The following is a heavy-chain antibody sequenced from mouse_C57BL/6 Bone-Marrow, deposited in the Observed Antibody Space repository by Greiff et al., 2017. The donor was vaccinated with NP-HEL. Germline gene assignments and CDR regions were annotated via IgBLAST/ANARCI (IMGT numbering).Heavy chain of an antibody. Sequence: QVQLQQPGAELVKPGASVKLSCKASGYTFTSYWMPWVKQRPGQGLEWIGEIDPSDSYTNYNQKFKGKATLTVDTSSSTAYMQLSSLTSEDSAVYYCARSGYPWFAYWGQGTLVTVSA. V-gene: IGHV1-50*01. J-gene: IGHJ3*01. CDR2: IDPSDSYT. D-gene: IGHD3-1*01. CDR3: ARSGYPWFAY. CDR1: GYTFTSYW.